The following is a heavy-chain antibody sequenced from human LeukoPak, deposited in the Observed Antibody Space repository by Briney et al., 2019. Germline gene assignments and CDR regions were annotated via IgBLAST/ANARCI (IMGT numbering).Heavy chain of an antibody. Sequence: GGSLRLSCAASGFTFGTFTMNWVRQTPGKGLEWVSSISTSSSYIYYADSVKGRFTVSRDNAKNSLYLQMHSLRDDDTAVYYCARDKLTGVSDAFDIWGQGTRVTVSS. CDR3: ARDKLTGVSDAFDI. CDR1: GFTFGTFT. D-gene: IGHD7-27*01. J-gene: IGHJ3*02. V-gene: IGHV3-21*01. CDR2: ISTSSSYI.